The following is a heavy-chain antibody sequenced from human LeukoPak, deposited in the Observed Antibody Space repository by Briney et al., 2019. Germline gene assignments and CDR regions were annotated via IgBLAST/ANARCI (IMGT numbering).Heavy chain of an antibody. CDR1: GDSIRSYY. CDR3: ARVGFGELSSPYFDY. J-gene: IGHJ4*02. CDR2: IYYTGST. Sequence: SETLSLTCTVSGDSIRSYYWNWIRRPPGKGLEWIGYIYYTGSTSYNPSLKSRVTISLDTSKSQFSLRLTSVTAADTAIFYCARVGFGELSSPYFDYWGQGTLVTVSS. V-gene: IGHV4-59*12. D-gene: IGHD3-10*01.